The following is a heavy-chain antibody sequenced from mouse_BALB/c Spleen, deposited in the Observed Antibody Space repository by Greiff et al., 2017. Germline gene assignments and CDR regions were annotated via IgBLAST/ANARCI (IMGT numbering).Heavy chain of an antibody. CDR1: GFTFSSFG. V-gene: IGHV5-17*02. CDR3: AREDGYDGFAY. CDR2: ISSGSSTI. J-gene: IGHJ3*01. Sequence: EVQGVESGGGLVQPGGSRKLSCAASGFTFSSFGMHWVRQAPEKGLEWVAYISSGSSTIYYADTVKGRFTISRDNPKNTLFLQMTSLRSEDTAMYYCAREDGYDGFAYWGQGTLVTVSA. D-gene: IGHD2-2*01.